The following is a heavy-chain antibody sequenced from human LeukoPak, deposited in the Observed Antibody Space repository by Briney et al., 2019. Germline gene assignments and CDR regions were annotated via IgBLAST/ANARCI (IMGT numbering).Heavy chain of an antibody. CDR2: ISGSGGST. CDR1: RFTFSNYA. J-gene: IGHJ6*03. CDR3: ARGRGRNPSGYYYYMDV. D-gene: IGHD2-2*03. V-gene: IGHV3-23*01. Sequence: AGGSLRLSCAASRFTFSNYAMNWVRQAPGKRLEWVSAISGSGGSTYYADTVKGRFTISRDNSKNTVFLVMSSLRAEDTAVYCCARGRGRNPSGYYYYMDVWGKGTTVTISS.